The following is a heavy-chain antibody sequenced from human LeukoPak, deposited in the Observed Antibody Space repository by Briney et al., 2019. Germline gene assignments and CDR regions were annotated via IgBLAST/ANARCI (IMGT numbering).Heavy chain of an antibody. J-gene: IGHJ6*02. CDR1: GYTLTELS. CDR2: INPNSGGT. Sequence: GASVKVSCKVSGYTLTELSMHWVRQAPGQGLEWMGRINPNSGGTNYAQKFQGRVTMTRDTSISTAYMELSRLRSDDTAVYYCAGSGSYYNFYYYYGMDVWGQGTTVTVSS. V-gene: IGHV1-2*06. D-gene: IGHD3-10*01. CDR3: AGSGSYYNFYYYYGMDV.